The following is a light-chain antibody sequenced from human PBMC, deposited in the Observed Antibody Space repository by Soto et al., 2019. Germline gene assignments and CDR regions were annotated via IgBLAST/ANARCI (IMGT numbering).Light chain of an antibody. CDR3: SSYAGNMNLI. CDR2: EVS. CDR1: SSDVGGHNH. J-gene: IGLJ2*01. Sequence: QSVLTHPPSASGSPRQSVTISCTGSSSDVGGHNHVSWYQQHPGKAPKLMIYEVSKRPSGVPGRFSGSKSVNTASLTVTGLQAEDEADYYCSSYAGNMNLIFGGGTKLTVL. V-gene: IGLV2-8*01.